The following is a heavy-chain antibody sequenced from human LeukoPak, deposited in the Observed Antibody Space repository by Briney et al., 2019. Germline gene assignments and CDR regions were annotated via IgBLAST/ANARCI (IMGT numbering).Heavy chain of an antibody. V-gene: IGHV3-15*01. J-gene: IGHJ4*02. D-gene: IGHD3-22*01. Sequence: GGSLRLSCATSGFTFSSIWMSWVRQAPGKGLEWVGRIYSKADGGTTDFAAPVKGRFTISRDDSKNTLYLQMNCLKTEDTAVYYCTTHYLGYYYNYWGQGTLVTVSS. CDR1: GFTFSSIW. CDR3: TTHYLGYYYNY. CDR2: IYSKADGGTT.